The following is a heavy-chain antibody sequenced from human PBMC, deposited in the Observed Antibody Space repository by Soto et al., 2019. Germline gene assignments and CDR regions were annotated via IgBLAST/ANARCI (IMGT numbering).Heavy chain of an antibody. Sequence: QITLKESGPPLVKPTQTLTLTCTFSGFSLSTSGVGVGWIRQPPGKALEWLALIYWDDDKRYSPSLKSRLTITXXTXQXXLVLTLPTMDPVDTATYYCAHSDYTYLRQSGTFDYWGQGTLVTVSS. J-gene: IGHJ4*02. CDR1: GFSLSTSGVG. V-gene: IGHV2-5*02. D-gene: IGHD1-1*01. CDR3: AHSDYTYLRQSGTFDY. CDR2: IYWDDDK.